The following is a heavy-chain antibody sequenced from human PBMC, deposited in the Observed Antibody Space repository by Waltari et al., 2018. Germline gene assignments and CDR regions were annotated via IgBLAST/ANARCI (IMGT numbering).Heavy chain of an antibody. J-gene: IGHJ4*02. Sequence: EVQLVESGGGLIQPGGSLRLSCAASGFTVSTKYMSWVRQAPGKGLEWVSVVCGGGNTYYADSVKGRFTISRDNSENTLSLQMNSLRADDTAVYYCTRHNYYGSGSYYFDYWGQGTLVTVSS. D-gene: IGHD3-10*01. CDR2: VCGGGNT. V-gene: IGHV3-53*01. CDR3: TRHNYYGSGSYYFDY. CDR1: GFTVSTKY.